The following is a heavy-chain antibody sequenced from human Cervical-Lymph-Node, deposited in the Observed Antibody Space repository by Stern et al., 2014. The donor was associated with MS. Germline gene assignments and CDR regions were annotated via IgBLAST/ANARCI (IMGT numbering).Heavy chain of an antibody. J-gene: IGHJ5*02. Sequence: DQLVESGGGVVQPGRSLRLSCAASGFTFSSYAMHWVRQAPGKGLEWVAVISHDGSNKYYADSVKGRFTISRDNSKNTLYLQMNSLRAEDTAVYYCARAPSWNPNWFDPWGQGTLVTVSS. V-gene: IGHV3-30*01. D-gene: IGHD1-1*01. CDR3: ARAPSWNPNWFDP. CDR1: GFTFSSYA. CDR2: ISHDGSNK.